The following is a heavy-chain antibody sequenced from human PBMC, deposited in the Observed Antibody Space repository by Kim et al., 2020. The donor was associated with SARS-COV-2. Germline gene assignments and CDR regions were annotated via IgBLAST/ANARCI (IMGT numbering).Heavy chain of an antibody. CDR3: AHDSPGLYGFDV. V-gene: IGHV2-5*01. D-gene: IGHD2-8*01. J-gene: IGHJ6*02. Sequence: SGPTLVNPTQTLTLTCSFSGFSLTPDRLVGVTWVRQPPGKALEWLALIYGNDEKRYTPSLKSRLTIAKDTTENRVVPTLTNVDPVDTGTYYCAHDSPGLYGFDVWGQGTTVTVSS. CDR2: IYGNDEK. CDR1: GFSLTPDRLVG.